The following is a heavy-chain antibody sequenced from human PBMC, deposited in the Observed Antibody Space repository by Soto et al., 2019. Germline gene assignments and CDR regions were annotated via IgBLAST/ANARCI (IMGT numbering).Heavy chain of an antibody. CDR2: ISNNGAHT. V-gene: IGHV3-64*01. Sequence: GESLKISCAASGFTFSNYEMHWVRQAPGKGLEYVSGISNNGAHTDYVKSVKGRFTISRDNSENTLYLQMGSLRAEDMALYYCARRGYGSRWPNVYMDVWGKGTTVTVSS. CDR1: GFTFSNYE. CDR3: ARRGYGSRWPNVYMDV. J-gene: IGHJ6*03. D-gene: IGHD6-13*01.